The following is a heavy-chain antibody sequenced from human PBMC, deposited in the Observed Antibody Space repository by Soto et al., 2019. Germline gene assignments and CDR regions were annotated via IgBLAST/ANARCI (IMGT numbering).Heavy chain of an antibody. CDR1: GFTFSSYW. D-gene: IGHD2-15*01. CDR3: AREYCSGGSCYDRFDY. Sequence: GGSLRLSCAASGFTFSSYWMSWVRQASGKGLEWVANIKQDGSEKYYVDSVKGRFTISRDNAKNSLYLQMNSLRAEDTAVYYCAREYCSGGSCYDRFDYWGQGTLVTVSS. V-gene: IGHV3-7*01. CDR2: IKQDGSEK. J-gene: IGHJ4*02.